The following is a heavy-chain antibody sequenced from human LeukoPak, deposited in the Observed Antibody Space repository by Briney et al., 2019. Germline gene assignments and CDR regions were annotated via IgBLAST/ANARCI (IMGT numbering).Heavy chain of an antibody. Sequence: GGSLRLSCAASGFTFSTYAMSWVRQAPGKGLEWVSHIGGSRGSIYYADSVKGRFTISRDDSKNTLDLQISSLRADDTAVYYCAKAAFDGHPGAFDIRGQGTLVTVSS. CDR3: AKAAFDGHPGAFDI. V-gene: IGHV3-23*01. D-gene: IGHD1-14*01. J-gene: IGHJ3*02. CDR2: IGGSRGSI. CDR1: GFTFSTYA.